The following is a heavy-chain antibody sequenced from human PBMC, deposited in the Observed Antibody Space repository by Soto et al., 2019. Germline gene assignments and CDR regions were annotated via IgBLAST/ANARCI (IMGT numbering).Heavy chain of an antibody. D-gene: IGHD3-10*01. CDR3: ARNGYGSGSYDFDY. Sequence: GGSLRLSCAASGFTFSSYSMNWVRQAPGKGLEWVSYISSSSSTIYYADSVKGRFTISRGNAKNSLYLQMNSLRAEDTAVYYCARNGYGSGSYDFDYWGQGTLVTVSS. J-gene: IGHJ4*02. CDR2: ISSSSSTI. V-gene: IGHV3-48*01. CDR1: GFTFSSYS.